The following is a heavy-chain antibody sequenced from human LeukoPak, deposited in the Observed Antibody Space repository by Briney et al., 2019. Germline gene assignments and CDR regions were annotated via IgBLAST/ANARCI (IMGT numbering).Heavy chain of an antibody. CDR3: AKDFSSSWASFDY. Sequence: PGRSLRLSCAASGFTFDDYAMHWVRQAPGKGLEWASGISWNSGSIGYADSVKGRFTISRDNAKNSLYLQMNSLRAEDTALYYCAKDFSSSWASFDYWGQGTLVTVSS. D-gene: IGHD6-13*01. J-gene: IGHJ4*02. CDR1: GFTFDDYA. V-gene: IGHV3-9*01. CDR2: ISWNSGSI.